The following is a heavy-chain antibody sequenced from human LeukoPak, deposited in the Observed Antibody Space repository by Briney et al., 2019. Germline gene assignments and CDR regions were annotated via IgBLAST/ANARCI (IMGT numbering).Heavy chain of an antibody. Sequence: GGSLRLSCAASGFTFSSYGMHWVRQAPGKGLEWVAVIWYDGSNKCYADSVKGRFTISRDNSKNALYLQMNSLRAEDTAVYYCARLHPSFDYWGQGTLVTVSS. CDR3: ARLHPSFDY. J-gene: IGHJ4*02. V-gene: IGHV3-33*01. CDR2: IWYDGSNK. CDR1: GFTFSSYG. D-gene: IGHD4-11*01.